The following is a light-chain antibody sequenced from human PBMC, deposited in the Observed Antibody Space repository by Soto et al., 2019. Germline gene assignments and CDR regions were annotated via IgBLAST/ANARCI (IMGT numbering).Light chain of an antibody. V-gene: IGLV2-14*01. CDR1: SSDVGGYNY. CDR2: EVS. CDR3: SSYTSSSTLV. J-gene: IGLJ1*01. Sequence: QSVLTQPASVSGSPGQSITISCTGTSSDVGGYNYVSWYQQHPGKAPKLMIYEVSNRPSGVSNRFSGSKSGNTASLTISGLQAEDEADYHCSSYTSSSTLVFGNGTKVTVL.